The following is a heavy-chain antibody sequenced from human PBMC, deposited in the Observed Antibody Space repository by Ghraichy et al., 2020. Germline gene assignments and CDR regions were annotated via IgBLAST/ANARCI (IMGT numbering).Heavy chain of an antibody. J-gene: IGHJ6*02. Sequence: SETLSLTCTVSGGSISSGGYYWSWIRQHPGKGLEWIGYIYYSGSTYYNPSLKSRLTISVDTSKNQFSLNLSSVTAADTAVYYCARSRFLEWLLPNYYYYYGMDVWGQGTTVTVSS. V-gene: IGHV4-31*03. D-gene: IGHD3-3*01. CDR3: ARSRFLEWLLPNYYYYYGMDV. CDR1: GGSISSGGYY. CDR2: IYYSGST.